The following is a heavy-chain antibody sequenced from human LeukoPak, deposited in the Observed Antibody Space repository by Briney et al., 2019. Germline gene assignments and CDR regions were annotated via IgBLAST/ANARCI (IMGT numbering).Heavy chain of an antibody. D-gene: IGHD6-19*01. CDR3: ARAYPGIAVAGGYFDY. J-gene: IGHJ4*02. CDR2: ISSSSSYI. CDR1: GFTFSSYS. V-gene: IGHV3-21*01. Sequence: GGSLRLSCAASGFTFSSYSMNWVRQAPGKGLEWVSSISSSSSYIYYADSVKGRFTISRDNAKNSLYLQMNSLRAEDTAVYYRARAYPGIAVAGGYFDYWGQGTLVTVSS.